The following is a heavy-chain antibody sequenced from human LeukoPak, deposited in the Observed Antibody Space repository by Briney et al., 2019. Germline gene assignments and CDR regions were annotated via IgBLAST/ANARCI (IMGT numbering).Heavy chain of an antibody. D-gene: IGHD2-15*01. CDR2: INGSGGST. CDR3: ASPVVVVATREVDY. J-gene: IGHJ4*02. CDR1: GFTFSSYA. Sequence: GGSLRLSCAASGFTFSSYAMSWVRQAPGKGLEWVSAINGSGGSTYYADSVKGRFTISRDNSKNTLYLQMNSLRAEDTAVYYCASPVVVVATREVDYWGQGTLVTVSS. V-gene: IGHV3-23*01.